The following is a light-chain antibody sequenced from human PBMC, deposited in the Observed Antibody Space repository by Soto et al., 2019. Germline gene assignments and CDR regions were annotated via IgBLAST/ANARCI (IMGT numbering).Light chain of an antibody. V-gene: IGLV2-14*01. CDR1: NSDIGAYKY. CDR2: EVI. CDR3: SSYVTTSARV. J-gene: IGLJ1*01. Sequence: QSVLTQPASVSGSPGQSITISCTGTNSDIGAYKYVSWYQQYPGKAPKLIIYEVINRPSGVSNRFSGSKSANSASLTISGLQAEDESHYYCSSYVTTSARVFGTGTKLTVL.